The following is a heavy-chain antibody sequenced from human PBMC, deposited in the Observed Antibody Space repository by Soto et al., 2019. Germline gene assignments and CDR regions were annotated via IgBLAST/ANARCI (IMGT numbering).Heavy chain of an antibody. J-gene: IGHJ4*02. CDR2: ISWNSDYI. CDR1: GFTFDDYA. CDR3: AIDIVVAPADMSSYFDY. V-gene: IGHV3-9*01. Sequence: EVQLVESGGGLEQPGRSLRLSCAASGFTFDDYAMHWVRQAPGKGLEWVASISWNSDYIGYADSVKGRFTVSRDNAKKSLYLQMYSLRPEDTAFYYSAIDIVVAPADMSSYFDYWGPGTVVTVSS. D-gene: IGHD2-2*01.